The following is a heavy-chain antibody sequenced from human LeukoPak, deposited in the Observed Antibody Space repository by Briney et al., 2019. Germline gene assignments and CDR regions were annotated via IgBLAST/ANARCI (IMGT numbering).Heavy chain of an antibody. Sequence: PSQTLSLTCTVSGGSISSGDYYWSWIRQPPGTGLEWIGYIYYSGSTYYNPSLKSRVTISVDTSKNQFSLKLSSVTAADTAVYYCARVGNRGPFNYFDYWGQGTLVTVSS. J-gene: IGHJ4*02. D-gene: IGHD4-4*01. CDR3: ARVGNRGPFNYFDY. V-gene: IGHV4-30-4*01. CDR2: IYYSGST. CDR1: GGSISSGDYY.